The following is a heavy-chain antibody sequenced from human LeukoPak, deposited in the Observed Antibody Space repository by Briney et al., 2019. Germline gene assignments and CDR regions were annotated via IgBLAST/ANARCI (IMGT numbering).Heavy chain of an antibody. CDR2: ISAYNGNT. CDR1: GYTFTSYG. J-gene: IGHJ4*02. CDR3: ASTHSSITMMD. V-gene: IGHV1-18*01. Sequence: ASVNVSCTASGYTFTSYGISWVRQAPGQGLEWMGWISAYNGNTNYAQKLQGRVTMTTDTSTSTAYMELRSLRSDDTAVYYCASTHSSITMMDCGQGTLVTVSS. D-gene: IGHD3-22*01.